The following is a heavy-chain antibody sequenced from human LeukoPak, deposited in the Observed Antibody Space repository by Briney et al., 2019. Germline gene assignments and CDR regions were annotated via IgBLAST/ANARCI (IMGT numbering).Heavy chain of an antibody. CDR2: IWYDGSNK. Sequence: GGSLRLSCAASGFXFSSYGIHWVRQAPGKGLEWVAVIWYDGSNKYYADSVKGRFTISRDNSKNTLYLQMNSLRAEDTAVYYCARDRDDFFDYWGQGTLVTVSS. CDR1: GFXFSSYG. V-gene: IGHV3-33*01. J-gene: IGHJ4*02. CDR3: ARDRDDFFDY.